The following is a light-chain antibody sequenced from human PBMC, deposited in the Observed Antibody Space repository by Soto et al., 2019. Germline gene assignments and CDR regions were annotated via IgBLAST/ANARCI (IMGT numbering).Light chain of an antibody. J-gene: IGKJ1*01. CDR2: KAS. V-gene: IGKV1-5*03. CDR3: QEYNSYAT. Sequence: DIQMTHSPSTLSASVGDRVTITCRASQSISSWLAWYQQKPGKAPKLLIYKASSLESGVPSRFSGSGSGTEFTLTISSLQPDDFATHYCQEYNSYATFG. CDR1: QSISSW.